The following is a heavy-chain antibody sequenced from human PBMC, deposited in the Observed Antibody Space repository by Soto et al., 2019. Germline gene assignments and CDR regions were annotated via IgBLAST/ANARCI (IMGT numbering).Heavy chain of an antibody. D-gene: IGHD3-3*01. CDR1: GFTFSSYE. CDR2: ISSSVSTI. CDR3: ARANQYYEFSSGYFGGFDY. V-gene: IGHV3-48*03. Sequence: GGSLRLSCAASGFTFSSYEMNWVRKAPGKGLEWVSYISSSVSTIYYADSVKGRFTISRENAKNSLYLQMNSLRAEDKAVYYGARANQYYEFSSGYFGGFDYWGQGTLVTVSS. J-gene: IGHJ4*02.